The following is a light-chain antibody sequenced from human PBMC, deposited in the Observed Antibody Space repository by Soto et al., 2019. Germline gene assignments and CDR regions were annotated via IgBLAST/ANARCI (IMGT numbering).Light chain of an antibody. J-gene: IGKJ4*01. Sequence: EIVMAQSPATLSVSPGEGATLSCRASQTVYSNLAWYQQKPGQAPRLLIDGASTRATGIPARFSGSGSGTEFTLTISSLQSEDFAVYYCQQYNKCPLTFGGGTKVEIK. CDR3: QQYNKCPLT. CDR2: GAS. CDR1: QTVYSN. V-gene: IGKV3-15*01.